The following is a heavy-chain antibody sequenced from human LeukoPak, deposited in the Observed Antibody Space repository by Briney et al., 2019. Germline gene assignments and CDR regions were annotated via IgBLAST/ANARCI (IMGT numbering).Heavy chain of an antibody. Sequence: NPSETLSLTCTVSGGSISSYYWSWIRQPPGKGLEWIGYIYYSGSTNYNPSLKSRVTISVDTSKNQFSLKLSSVTAADTAVHYCARGLYYYYYMDVWGKGTTVTVSS. CDR1: GGSISSYY. CDR3: ARGLYYYYYMDV. J-gene: IGHJ6*03. CDR2: IYYSGST. V-gene: IGHV4-59*01.